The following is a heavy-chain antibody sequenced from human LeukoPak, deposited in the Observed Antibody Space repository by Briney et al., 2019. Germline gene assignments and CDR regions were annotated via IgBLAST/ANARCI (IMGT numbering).Heavy chain of an antibody. J-gene: IGHJ5*02. D-gene: IGHD6-6*01. CDR3: AREYSIGPWFDP. Sequence: PSETLSLTCAVYGGSFSGYYWSWIRQPPGKGLEWIGEINHSGSTNYYPSLKSRVTISVDTSKNQFSLKLSSVTAADTAVYYCAREYSIGPWFDPWGQGTLVTVST. CDR1: GGSFSGYY. CDR2: INHSGST. V-gene: IGHV4-34*01.